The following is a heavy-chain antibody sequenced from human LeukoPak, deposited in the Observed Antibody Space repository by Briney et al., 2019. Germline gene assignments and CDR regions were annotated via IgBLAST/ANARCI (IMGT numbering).Heavy chain of an antibody. Sequence: SETLSLTCAVYGGSFSAYYWNWIRQTPGKGLEWIGEINYSGSTDYNPSLKSRATISVDTSKNQFSRKLTSVTAADTAVYYCARGGWWDNWNRFDPWGQGTLVTVSS. CDR3: ARGGWWDNWNRFDP. CDR2: INYSGST. CDR1: GGSFSAYY. J-gene: IGHJ5*02. V-gene: IGHV4-34*01. D-gene: IGHD1-1*01.